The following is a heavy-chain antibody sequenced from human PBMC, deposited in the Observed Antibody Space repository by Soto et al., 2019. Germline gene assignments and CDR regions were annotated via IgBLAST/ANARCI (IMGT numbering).Heavy chain of an antibody. CDR2: ISGSLGSA. V-gene: IGHV3-23*01. J-gene: IGHJ3*02. Sequence: PGGSLRLSCAVSGFTFNDYAMSWVRQAPGKGLEWVSTISGSLGSAYYAASVEGRFTISGDNSNNTLYLQMNSLRVEDTATYYCAKDSRLPGFGLLIHAFDIWGHGTMVPVSS. D-gene: IGHD3-3*01. CDR3: AKDSRLPGFGLLIHAFDI. CDR1: GFTFNDYA.